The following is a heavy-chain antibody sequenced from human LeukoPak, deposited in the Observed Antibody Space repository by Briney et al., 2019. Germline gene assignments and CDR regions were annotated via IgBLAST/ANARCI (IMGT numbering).Heavy chain of an antibody. J-gene: IGHJ4*02. CDR3: ARGVATIGTFWNY. V-gene: IGHV3-30*04. CDR1: GFTFSSYA. D-gene: IGHD5-12*01. CDR2: ISYDGSNK. Sequence: PGGSLRLSCAASGFTFSSYAMHWVRQTPGKGLEWVAVISYDGSNKYYADSVKGRFTISRDNSKNTLYLQMNSLRAEDTAVYYCARGVATIGTFWNYWGQGTLVTVSS.